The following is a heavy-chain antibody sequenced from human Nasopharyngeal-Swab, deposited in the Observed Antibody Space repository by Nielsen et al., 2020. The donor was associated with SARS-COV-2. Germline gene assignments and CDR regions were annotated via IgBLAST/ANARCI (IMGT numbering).Heavy chain of an antibody. J-gene: IGHJ4*02. CDR2: INTKTGNP. Sequence: WVRQAPGQGPEWMGWINTKTGNPTYTQGFTGRFVFSLDTSVNTAYLQISSLKPEDTAVYYCATRYYWGQGTLVTVS. V-gene: IGHV7-4-1*02. CDR3: ATRYY.